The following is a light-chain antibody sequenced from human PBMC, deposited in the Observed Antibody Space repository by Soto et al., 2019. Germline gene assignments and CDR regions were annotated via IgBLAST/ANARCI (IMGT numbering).Light chain of an antibody. J-gene: IGKJ1*01. CDR3: QQYETFSGT. CDR2: DAS. Sequence: EIVLTQSPGTLSLSPGERATLSCRASQSVSSSYLAWYQQKPGQAPRLLIYDASALPRGVPSRFSGSGSGTKFTLTIASLQPDDFATYYCQQYETFSGTFGPGTKVEI. V-gene: IGKV3-20*01. CDR1: QSVSSSY.